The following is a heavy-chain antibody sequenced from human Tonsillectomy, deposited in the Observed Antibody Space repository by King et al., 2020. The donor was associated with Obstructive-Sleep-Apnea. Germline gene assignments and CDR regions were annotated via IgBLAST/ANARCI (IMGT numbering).Heavy chain of an antibody. Sequence: VQLQQSGPGLVKPSQTLSLTCAISGDSVSSNSAAWNWIRQSPSRGLEWLGRTYYRSKWYNYYAVSVKSRITINPDTSKNQFSLQLNSVTPEDTAVYYCARGPRPDYDFWSGYNYYYGMDVWGQGTTVTVSS. D-gene: IGHD3-3*01. CDR1: GDSVSSNSAA. CDR2: TYYRSKWYN. V-gene: IGHV6-1*01. CDR3: ARGPRPDYDFWSGYNYYYGMDV. J-gene: IGHJ6*02.